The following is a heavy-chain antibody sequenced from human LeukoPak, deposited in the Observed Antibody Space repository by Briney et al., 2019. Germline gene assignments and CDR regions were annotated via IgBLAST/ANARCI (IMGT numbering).Heavy chain of an antibody. CDR1: GGSISSYY. CDR3: ARVGSSGYYYYYYGMDV. CDR2: IYYSGST. J-gene: IGHJ6*02. Sequence: SSETLSLTCTVSGGSISSYYWSWIRQPPGKGLEWIGYIYYSGSTNYNPSLKSRVTISVDTSKNQFSLKLSSVTAADTAVYYCARVGSSGYYYYYYGMDVWGQGTTVTVSS. V-gene: IGHV4-59*01. D-gene: IGHD3-22*01.